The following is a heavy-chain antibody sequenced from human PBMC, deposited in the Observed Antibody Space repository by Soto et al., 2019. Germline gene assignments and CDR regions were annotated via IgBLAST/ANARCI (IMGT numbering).Heavy chain of an antibody. Sequence: EVQLVESGGGLIRPGRSLRLSCSASGFTFHDYAMHWVRQVPGKGLEWVSGISWNGGHIGYGDSVKGRFTTSRDNAKKSLSRQMNSLRVADTALYYCAKGAYAYGQMDSWGQGTRVSVSS. CDR2: ISWNGGHI. D-gene: IGHD3-16*01. CDR1: GFTFHDYA. V-gene: IGHV3-9*01. CDR3: AKGAYAYGQMDS. J-gene: IGHJ4*02.